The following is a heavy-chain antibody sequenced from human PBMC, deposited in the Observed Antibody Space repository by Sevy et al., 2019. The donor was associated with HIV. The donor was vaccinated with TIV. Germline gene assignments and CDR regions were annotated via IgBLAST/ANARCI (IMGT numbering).Heavy chain of an antibody. Sequence: SQTLSLTCAISGDSVSNNIAAWNWIRQSPSRGLEWLGRTYYKSEWYFDYAVSVKGRIGISPDTSKNQFSLQLNSVNPDDTAVYYCARDQNWGYDSWGQGTLVTVSS. V-gene: IGHV6-1*01. CDR3: ARDQNWGYDS. CDR2: TYYKSEWYF. J-gene: IGHJ4*02. CDR1: GDSVSNNIAA. D-gene: IGHD7-27*01.